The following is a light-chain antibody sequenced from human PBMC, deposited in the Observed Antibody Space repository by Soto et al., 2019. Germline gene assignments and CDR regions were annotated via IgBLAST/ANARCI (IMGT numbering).Light chain of an antibody. CDR2: EGS. CDR1: SRDVGSYNL. V-gene: IGLV2-23*01. CDR3: CSYAVSRTIYV. J-gene: IGLJ1*01. Sequence: QSALTQPASVYGSPGQSITISCTGTSRDVGSYNLVSWYQQHPGKAPKHMIYEGSKRPSGVSNRFSGSKSGNTASLTISGLQAEDEADYYCCSYAVSRTIYVFGTGTKVTVL.